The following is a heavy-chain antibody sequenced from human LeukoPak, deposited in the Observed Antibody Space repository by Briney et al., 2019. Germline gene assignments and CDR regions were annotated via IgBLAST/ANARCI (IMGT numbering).Heavy chain of an antibody. D-gene: IGHD4-23*01. Sequence: SVKLSCTPSGGTFSSYAISWVRQAPGQGLEWMGGIIPIFGTANYAQKFQGRVTITADESTSTAYMELSSLRSEDTAVYYCARRGDYGGINFDYWGQGTLVTVSS. CDR2: IIPIFGTA. J-gene: IGHJ4*02. CDR1: GGTFSSYA. CDR3: ARRGDYGGINFDY. V-gene: IGHV1-69*13.